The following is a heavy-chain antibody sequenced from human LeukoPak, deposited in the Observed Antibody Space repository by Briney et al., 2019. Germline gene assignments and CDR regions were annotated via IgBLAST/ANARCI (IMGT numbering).Heavy chain of an antibody. CDR3: ARENYYGSGSRWFDP. CDR1: GYTFTGYY. Sequence: GASVKVSCKASGYTFTGYYMHWVRQAPGQGLEWMGWINPNSGGTNYAQKFQGRVTMTRDTSISTAYMELSRLRSVDTAVYYCARENYYGSGSRWFDPWGQGTLVTVSS. J-gene: IGHJ5*02. CDR2: INPNSGGT. D-gene: IGHD3-10*01. V-gene: IGHV1-2*02.